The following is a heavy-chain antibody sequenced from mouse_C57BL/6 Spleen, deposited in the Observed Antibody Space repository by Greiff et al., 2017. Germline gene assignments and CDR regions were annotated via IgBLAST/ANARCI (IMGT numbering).Heavy chain of an antibody. D-gene: IGHD2-12*01. V-gene: IGHV5-17*01. Sequence: EVKLMESGGGLVKPGGSLKLSCAASGFTFSDYGMHWVRQAPEKGLEWVAYISSGCSTIYYADTVKGRFTISRDNAKNTLFLQMTSLRSEETAMYYCARYSFYAMDYWGQGTSVTVSS. CDR2: ISSGCSTI. J-gene: IGHJ4*01. CDR3: ARYSFYAMDY. CDR1: GFTFSDYG.